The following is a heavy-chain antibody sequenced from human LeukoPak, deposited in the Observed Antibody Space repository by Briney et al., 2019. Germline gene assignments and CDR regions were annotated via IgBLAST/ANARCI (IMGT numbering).Heavy chain of an antibody. CDR1: GGTFSSYA. D-gene: IGHD3-3*01. V-gene: IGHV1-69*05. J-gene: IGHJ6*03. Sequence: GASVKVSCKASGGTFSSYAISWVRQAPGQGLEWMGGIIPIFGTANYAQKFQGRVTITTDESTSTAYMELSSLRPEDTAVYYCARGAYDFWSGYPLDYYYYYYMDVWGKGTAVTVSS. CDR2: IIPIFGTA. CDR3: ARGAYDFWSGYPLDYYYYYYMDV.